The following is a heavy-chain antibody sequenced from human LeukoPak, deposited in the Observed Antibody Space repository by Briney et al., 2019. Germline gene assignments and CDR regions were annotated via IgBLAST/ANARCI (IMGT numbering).Heavy chain of an antibody. D-gene: IGHD4-17*01. V-gene: IGHV3-74*01. CDR3: ALPLRDGDFYFDY. Sequence: GGSLRLSCAVSGFTFSNYWMHWVRHAPGKGLVWVSRINRDGRSTNYADSVKGRFTISRDNAKNTVFLQMNSLRAEDTAVYYCALPLRDGDFYFDYWGQGALVTVSS. CDR1: GFTFSNYW. CDR2: INRDGRST. J-gene: IGHJ4*02.